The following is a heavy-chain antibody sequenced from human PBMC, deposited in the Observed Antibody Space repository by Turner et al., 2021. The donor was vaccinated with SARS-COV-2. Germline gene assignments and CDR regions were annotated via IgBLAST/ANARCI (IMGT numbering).Heavy chain of an antibody. CDR1: GFTFSSYG. D-gene: IGHD2-8*01. CDR2: IWYDGSNK. V-gene: IGHV3-33*01. Sequence: QVQLVESGGGVVQPGRYLRLSCEASGFTFSSYGMHWVRQAPGKGLDCVAVIWYDGSNKYYADSVKGRFTISRDNSKNTLYLQMNSLRAEDTAVYYCARDPNAGYYYIDVWGKGTTVTVSS. CDR3: ARDPNAGYYYIDV. J-gene: IGHJ6*03.